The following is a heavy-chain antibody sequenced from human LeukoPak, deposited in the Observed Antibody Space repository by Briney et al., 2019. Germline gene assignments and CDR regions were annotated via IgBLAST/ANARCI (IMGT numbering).Heavy chain of an antibody. J-gene: IGHJ4*02. CDR3: TTVSVVVVSTTGGTF. Sequence: SKTDGGTTDYAAPVKGRFTISRDDSKNTLYLQMNSLKTEDTGVYYCTTVSVVVVSTTGGTFWGQGTLVTVSS. D-gene: IGHD2-15*01. V-gene: IGHV3-15*01. CDR2: SKTDGGTT.